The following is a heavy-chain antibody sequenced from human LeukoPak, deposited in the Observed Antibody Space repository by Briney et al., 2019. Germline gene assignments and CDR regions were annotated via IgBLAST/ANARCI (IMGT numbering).Heavy chain of an antibody. CDR1: GYTLTELS. Sequence: ASVKVSCKVSGYTLTELSMHWVRQAPGKGLEWMGGFDPEDGETIYAQKFQGRVTMTEDTSTDTAYMELSSLRSEDTAVYYCAKGNLWFGESVNWFDPWGQGTLVTVSS. CDR3: AKGNLWFGESVNWFDP. J-gene: IGHJ5*02. CDR2: FDPEDGET. V-gene: IGHV1-24*01. D-gene: IGHD3-10*01.